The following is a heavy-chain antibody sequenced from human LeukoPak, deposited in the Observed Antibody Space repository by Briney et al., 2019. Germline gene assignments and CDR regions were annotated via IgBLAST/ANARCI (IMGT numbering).Heavy chain of an antibody. CDR2: ISGSGGST. CDR1: GFTFSSYA. CDR3: AKDPVVPAAWDNWFDP. J-gene: IGHJ5*02. D-gene: IGHD2-2*01. Sequence: PGGSLRLSCAASGFTFSSYAMSWVRQAPGKGLEWVSAISGSGGSTYYADSVKGRFTISRDNSKNTLYLQMNSLRAEDTAVYYCAKDPVVPAAWDNWFDPWGQGTLVTVS. V-gene: IGHV3-23*01.